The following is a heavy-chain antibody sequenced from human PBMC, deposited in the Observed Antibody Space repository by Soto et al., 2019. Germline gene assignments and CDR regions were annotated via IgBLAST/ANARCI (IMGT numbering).Heavy chain of an antibody. Sequence: QVQLQESGPGLVKPSQTLSLTCTVSGGSISSVDYYWSWIRQPPGKGLEWIRYIYYSGSTYYNPSLKSRVTISVDTSKNQFSRKRSSVTAADTAVHYCARDPTGYSSSWGGFDPWGQGTLVTVSS. J-gene: IGHJ5*02. CDR1: GGSISSVDYY. CDR3: ARDPTGYSSSWGGFDP. CDR2: IYYSGST. D-gene: IGHD6-13*01. V-gene: IGHV4-30-4*01.